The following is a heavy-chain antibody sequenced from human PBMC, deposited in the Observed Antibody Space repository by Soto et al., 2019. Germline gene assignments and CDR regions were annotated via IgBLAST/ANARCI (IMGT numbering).Heavy chain of an antibody. J-gene: IGHJ4*02. CDR1: GFSLRSSEVG. CDR3: ARIGQHLALDY. V-gene: IGHV2-26*01. D-gene: IGHD6-13*01. Sequence: VSGPTLVNPTQTLTLTCTFSGFSLRSSEVGVSWIRQPPGKALEWLANIFSNDEKSYSTSLKSRLTISKDTSKGQVVLTMTNVDPVDTATYYCARIGQHLALDYWGQGTLVTVSS. CDR2: IFSNDEK.